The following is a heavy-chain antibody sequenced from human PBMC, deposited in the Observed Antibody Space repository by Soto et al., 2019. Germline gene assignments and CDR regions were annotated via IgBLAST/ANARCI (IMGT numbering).Heavy chain of an antibody. V-gene: IGHV4-59*01. CDR2: IYYSGST. Sequence: SETLSLTCTVSGVSISSYYWNWLRQPPGKGLEWIGYIYYSGSTNYNPSLKSRVTISVDTSKNQFSLKLSSVTAADTAVYYCARDSLYYYGMDVWGQGTTVTVSS. CDR3: ARDSLYYYGMDV. CDR1: GVSISSYY. J-gene: IGHJ6*02.